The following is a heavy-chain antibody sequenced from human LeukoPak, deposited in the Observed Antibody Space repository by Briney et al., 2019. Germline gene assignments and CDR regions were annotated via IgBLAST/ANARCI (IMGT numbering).Heavy chain of an antibody. CDR3: ATESYGEA. J-gene: IGHJ4*02. CDR2: TYSSGST. D-gene: IGHD1-26*01. CDR1: DFTVSSNS. V-gene: IGHV3-53*01. Sequence: PGGSLRLSCAASDFTVSSNSMSWVRQAPGKGLEWVSVTYSSGSTHYADSVKGRFTISRDSSKNTLYLQMNSLRAEDTAVYYCATESYGEAWGQGTLVTVSS.